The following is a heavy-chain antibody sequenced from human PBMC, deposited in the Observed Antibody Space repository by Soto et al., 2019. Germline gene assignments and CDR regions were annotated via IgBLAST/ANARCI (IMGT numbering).Heavy chain of an antibody. D-gene: IGHD3-10*01. CDR1: GYTFSNYD. Sequence: QVQLVQSGAELKKPGASVNVSCKASGYTFSNYDMNWVRQATGQGPEWIGWVNPNNGDTGYAQKFQGRVTLTTDISTTTAYMELTSLRPEDTAIYYCAKVSRKGSAIDFDYWGQGTLITVSS. CDR2: VNPNNGDT. J-gene: IGHJ4*02. CDR3: AKVSRKGSAIDFDY. V-gene: IGHV1-8*01.